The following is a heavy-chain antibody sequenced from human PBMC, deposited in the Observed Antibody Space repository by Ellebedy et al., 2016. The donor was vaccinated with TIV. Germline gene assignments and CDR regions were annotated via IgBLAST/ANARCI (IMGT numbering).Heavy chain of an antibody. CDR2: ISTSGGST. J-gene: IGHJ4*02. Sequence: GESLKISCAASGSTFTNYAMSWVRQAPGKGLEWVSAISTSGGSTYYADSVKGRFTVSSYNPKNTLYLQMNSLRAEDTAVYYCVRGAGSYHFDYWGQGTLVTV. CDR3: VRGAGSYHFDY. D-gene: IGHD1-26*01. CDR1: GSTFTNYA. V-gene: IGHV3-23*01.